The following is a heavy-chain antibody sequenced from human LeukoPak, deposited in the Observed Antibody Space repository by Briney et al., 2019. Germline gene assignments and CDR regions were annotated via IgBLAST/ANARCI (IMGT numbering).Heavy chain of an antibody. CDR1: GFTFSGYT. D-gene: IGHD6-19*01. V-gene: IGHV3-23*01. CDR3: AKSGNQQWLGHFDY. Sequence: GGSLRLSCEASGFTFSGYTMNWVRQAPGKGLEWVSAISGSGGSTYYADSVKGRFTISRDNSKNTLYLQMNSLRAEDTAVYYCAKSGNQQWLGHFDYWGQGTLVTVSS. J-gene: IGHJ4*02. CDR2: ISGSGGST.